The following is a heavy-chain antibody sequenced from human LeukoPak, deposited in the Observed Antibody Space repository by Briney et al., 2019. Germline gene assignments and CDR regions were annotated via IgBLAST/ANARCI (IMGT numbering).Heavy chain of an antibody. CDR3: ANPEDGY. V-gene: IGHV3-33*06. Sequence: GGSLRLSCAASGFTFSSYGMHWVRQAPGKGLEWVAVIWYDGSNKYYTDSVKGRFTISRDNSKNTLYLQMNSLRAEDTAVYYCANPEDGYWGQGTLVTVSS. D-gene: IGHD1-14*01. CDR2: IWYDGSNK. CDR1: GFTFSSYG. J-gene: IGHJ4*02.